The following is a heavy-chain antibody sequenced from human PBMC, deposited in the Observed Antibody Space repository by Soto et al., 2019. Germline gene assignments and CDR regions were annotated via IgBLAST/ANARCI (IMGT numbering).Heavy chain of an antibody. Sequence: GASVKVSCKASGYTFTSYGISWVRQAPGQGLEWMGWISAYNGNTNYAQKLQGRVTMTTDTSTSTAYMELRSLRSEDTAVYYCARGLPVRSSSGWFDPWGQGTLVTVSS. J-gene: IGHJ5*02. CDR2: ISAYNGNT. D-gene: IGHD6-6*01. CDR3: ARGLPVRSSSGWFDP. V-gene: IGHV1-18*01. CDR1: GYTFTSYG.